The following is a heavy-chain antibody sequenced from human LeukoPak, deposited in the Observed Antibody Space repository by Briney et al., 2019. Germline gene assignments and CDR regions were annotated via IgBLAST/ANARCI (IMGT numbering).Heavy chain of an antibody. CDR2: IYYSGST. CDR3: ARQEWLALGYDAFDI. D-gene: IGHD6-19*01. CDR1: GGSISSYY. J-gene: IGHJ3*02. Sequence: SETLSLTCTVSGGSISSYYWSWIRQPPGKGLEWIGYIYYSGSTNYNPSLKSRVTISVDTSKNQFSLKLSSVTAADTAVYYCARQEWLALGYDAFDIWGQGTMVTVSS. V-gene: IGHV4-59*08.